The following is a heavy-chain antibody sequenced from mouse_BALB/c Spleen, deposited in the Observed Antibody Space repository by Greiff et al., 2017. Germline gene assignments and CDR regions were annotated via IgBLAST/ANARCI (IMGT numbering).Heavy chain of an antibody. V-gene: IGHV1-4*01. CDR2: INPSSGYT. Sequence: QVQLQQSGAELARPGASVKMSCKASGYTFTSYTMHWVKQRPGRGLEWIGYINPSSGYTNYNQKFKDKATLTADKSSSTAYMQLSSLTSEDSAVYYCARGDYGNYFDYWGQGTTLTVSS. CDR3: ARGDYGNYFDY. J-gene: IGHJ2*01. D-gene: IGHD2-1*01. CDR1: GYTFTSYT.